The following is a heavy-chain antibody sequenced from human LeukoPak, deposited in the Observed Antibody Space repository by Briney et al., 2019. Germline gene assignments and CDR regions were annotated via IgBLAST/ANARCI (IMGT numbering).Heavy chain of an antibody. Sequence: SETLSLTCTVSGYSISSGYYWGWIRQPPGKGLEWIGRIYHSGNTYYNPSLKSRVPISVDTSKNLFSLNLTSVTAADTAMYYCAGYGNYWDWYFDLWGRGTLVTVSS. CDR1: GYSISSGYY. J-gene: IGHJ2*01. V-gene: IGHV4-38-2*02. D-gene: IGHD4-11*01. CDR2: IYHSGNT. CDR3: AGYGNYWDWYFDL.